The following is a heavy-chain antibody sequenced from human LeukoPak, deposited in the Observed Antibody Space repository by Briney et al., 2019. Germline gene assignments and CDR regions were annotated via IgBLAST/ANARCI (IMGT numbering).Heavy chain of an antibody. CDR2: VYHTGST. V-gene: IGHV4-59*02. CDR3: ASRKLGNDY. CDR1: GGSVSDYY. Sequence: PSETLSLTCTISGGSVSDYYWSWIRQSPGKGLEWIGYVYHTGSTSYSPSLKSRVTISADTSQNQFSLKLSSVTAADTAVYYCASRKLGNDYWGQGTLVTVSS. D-gene: IGHD7-27*01. J-gene: IGHJ4*02.